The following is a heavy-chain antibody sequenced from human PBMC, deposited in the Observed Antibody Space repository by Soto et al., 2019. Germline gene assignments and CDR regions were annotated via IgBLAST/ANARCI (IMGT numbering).Heavy chain of an antibody. Sequence: QVQLVQSGAEVKKPGSSVKVSCKASGGTFSPSAITWVRQAPGQGLEWMGGIIPMFGTANYAQKFRGIVTVTADESTLTAHMELSSLRSEDTAVYYCARGWETVGTTTPFAYWGQGTLVTVSS. D-gene: IGHD1-26*01. V-gene: IGHV1-69*01. J-gene: IGHJ4*02. CDR1: GGTFSPSA. CDR2: IIPMFGTA. CDR3: ARGWETVGTTTPFAY.